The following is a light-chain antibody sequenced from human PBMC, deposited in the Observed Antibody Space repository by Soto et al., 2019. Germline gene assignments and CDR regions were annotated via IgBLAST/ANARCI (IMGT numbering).Light chain of an antibody. J-gene: IGLJ3*02. CDR3: QSYDSSLTDWV. V-gene: IGLV1-40*01. CDR2: GNT. Sequence: SVLTQPPSVSGAPGQRVTISCTGSSSIIGAGYDVHWYQQLPGTAPKLLIYGNTNRPSGVPDRFSGSKSGTSASLAITGLQAEDEADYYCQSYDSSLTDWVFGGGTKLTVL. CDR1: SSIIGAGYD.